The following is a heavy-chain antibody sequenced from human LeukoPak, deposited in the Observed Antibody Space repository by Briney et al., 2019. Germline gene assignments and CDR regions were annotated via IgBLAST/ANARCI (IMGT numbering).Heavy chain of an antibody. CDR3: AAPATA. V-gene: IGHV3-7*01. Sequence: PGGSLRLSCAISGFTCSSCWMNWVRQAPGKGLEWVATVNEDGTAKFYVDSVKGRFTIFRDNARSSLDLQMSSLTVEDTAMYYCAAPATAWGQGTLVTVSS. J-gene: IGHJ5*02. CDR1: GFTCSSCW. CDR2: VNEDGTAK.